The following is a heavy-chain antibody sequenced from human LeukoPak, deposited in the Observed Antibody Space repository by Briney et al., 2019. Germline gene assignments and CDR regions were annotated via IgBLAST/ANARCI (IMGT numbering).Heavy chain of an antibody. D-gene: IGHD2-15*01. J-gene: IGHJ5*02. CDR3: ARAGVVVVAATRWFDP. V-gene: IGHV1-18*01. Sequence: ASVKVSCKASGYTFTSYGISWVRQAPGQGLEWMGWIIAYNGNTNYAQKFQGRVTMTRDTSISTAYMELSRLRSDDTAVYYCARAGVVVVAATRWFDPWGQGTLVTVSS. CDR1: GYTFTSYG. CDR2: IIAYNGNT.